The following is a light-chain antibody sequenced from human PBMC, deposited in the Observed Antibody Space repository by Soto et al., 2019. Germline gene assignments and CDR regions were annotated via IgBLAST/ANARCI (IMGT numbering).Light chain of an antibody. CDR1: SSDVGGYNY. CDR2: EVS. V-gene: IGLV2-14*01. Sequence: QSALTQPASVSGSPGQSITISCTGTSSDVGGYNYVSWYQQHPGKAPKVMIFEVSHRPSGVSNRFSGSKSGNTASLTISGLQAEDEAEYYCSSYTSSSTLIFGEGTKLTVL. CDR3: SSYTSSSTLI. J-gene: IGLJ2*01.